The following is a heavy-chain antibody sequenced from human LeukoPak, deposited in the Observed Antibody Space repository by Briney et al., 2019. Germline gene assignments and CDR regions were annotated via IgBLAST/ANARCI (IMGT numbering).Heavy chain of an antibody. CDR1: GFSVSNYF. CDR2: IRDSGET. Sequence: GGSLRLSCAGSGFSVSNYFMNWVRQAPGKGLEWVSLIRDSGETFYADSVKGRFTISRDNSKNTVYLQMNRLRVEDTAVYFCARDRAVTQVWVEFDSWGQGTLVTVSS. V-gene: IGHV3-66*03. D-gene: IGHD3-16*01. J-gene: IGHJ5*01. CDR3: ARDRAVTQVWVEFDS.